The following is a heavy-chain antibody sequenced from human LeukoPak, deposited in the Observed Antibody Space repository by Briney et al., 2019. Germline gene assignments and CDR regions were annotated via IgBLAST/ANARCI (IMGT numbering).Heavy chain of an antibody. CDR2: IKSKAAGGTT. V-gene: IGHV3-15*01. CDR1: GFTFSNAW. CDR3: TTDYYDSSVEESHY. D-gene: IGHD3-22*01. J-gene: IGHJ4*02. Sequence: PGGSLRLSCAASGFTFSNAWMNWVRQAPGKGLEWVGRIKSKAAGGTTDYAAPVKGRFTISRDDSKNTLYLQMNSLKTVDTAVYYCTTDYYDSSVEESHYWGQGTLVTVSS.